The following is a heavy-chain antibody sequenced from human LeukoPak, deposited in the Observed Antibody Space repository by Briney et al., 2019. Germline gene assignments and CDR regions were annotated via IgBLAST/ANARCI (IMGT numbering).Heavy chain of an antibody. CDR2: ISSNGGST. CDR3: ARRSSGFKSGSLDY. D-gene: IGHD6-19*01. V-gene: IGHV3-64*01. Sequence: GGSLRLSCAASGFTFSSYAMHWVRQAPGKGLEYVSAISSNGGSTFYANSVKGRLTISRDNSKNTLSLQMGSLRAEDMAVYYCARRSSGFKSGSLDYWGQGTLVTVSS. CDR1: GFTFSSYA. J-gene: IGHJ4*02.